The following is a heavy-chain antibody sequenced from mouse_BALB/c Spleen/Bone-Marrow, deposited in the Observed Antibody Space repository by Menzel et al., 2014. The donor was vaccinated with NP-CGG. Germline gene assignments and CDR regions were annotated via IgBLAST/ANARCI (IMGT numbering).Heavy chain of an antibody. CDR1: GFNIKDTY. J-gene: IGHJ3*01. D-gene: IGHD1-1*01. CDR2: IDPANGNT. Sequence: VQLKQSGAELVKPGASVKLSCTASGFNIKDTYMHWVKQRPEQGLEWIGRIDPANGNTKYDPKFQGKATITADTSSNTAYLQLSSLTSEDTAVYYCANYYYGSSIFAYWGQGTLVTVSA. CDR3: ANYYYGSSIFAY. V-gene: IGHV14-3*02.